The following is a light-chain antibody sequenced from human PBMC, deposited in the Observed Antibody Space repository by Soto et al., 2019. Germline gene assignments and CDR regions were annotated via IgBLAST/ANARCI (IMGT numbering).Light chain of an antibody. Sequence: DIQMTQSPSTLSASVGDRVTITCRASQSISTSLAWYQQKPGKAPKVLIYKASSLESGVPSRFSGSGSGTEFTLTISILQPDDFATYYCQHCDSYWTFGQGTKVEIK. CDR2: KAS. CDR3: QHCDSYWT. V-gene: IGKV1-5*03. J-gene: IGKJ1*01. CDR1: QSISTS.